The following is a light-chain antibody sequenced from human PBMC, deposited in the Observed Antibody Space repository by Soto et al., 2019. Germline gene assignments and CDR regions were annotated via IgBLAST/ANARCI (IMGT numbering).Light chain of an antibody. Sequence: EILMTQSPATLSVSPGERATLSCRASQTIDSHLAWYQQKPGQAPRVLICGASTRATGIAARFSGRGSGKVFTLTISSLQYDDFVFYRCQQNDGCPLTFGGGTKVEIK. CDR1: QTIDSH. J-gene: IGKJ4*02. CDR3: QQNDGCPLT. CDR2: GAS. V-gene: IGKV3-15*01.